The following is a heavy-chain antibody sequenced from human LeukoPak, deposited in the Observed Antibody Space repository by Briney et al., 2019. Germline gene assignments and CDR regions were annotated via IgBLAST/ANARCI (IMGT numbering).Heavy chain of an antibody. Sequence: KLSETLSLTCTVSGGSISSYYWSWIRQPAGKGLEWIGRIYTSGSTNYNPSLKSRVSISVDTSKNQFSLRLSSVTAADTAVYYCARQSMVARYFDYWGQGNLVTVSS. CDR2: IYTSGST. CDR3: ARQSMVARYFDY. J-gene: IGHJ4*02. D-gene: IGHD3-9*01. CDR1: GGSISSYY. V-gene: IGHV4-4*07.